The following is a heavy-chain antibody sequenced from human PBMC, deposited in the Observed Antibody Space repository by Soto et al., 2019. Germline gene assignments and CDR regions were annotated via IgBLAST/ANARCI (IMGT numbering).Heavy chain of an antibody. V-gene: IGHV1-46*01. D-gene: IGHD2-21*02. J-gene: IGHJ3*02. CDR2: IRPSGGST. CDR3: ARDIPYSGGVCHDAFDI. Sequence: QVQLVQSGAEVKKPGASVKVSCKASGYTFTSYYMHWVRQAPGQGLEWMEIIRPSGGSTTNAQKLQGRVTMTRDTSTSTVYMELSSLRSEDTAVYYCARDIPYSGGVCHDAFDIWGQGTMVTVSS. CDR1: GYTFTSYY.